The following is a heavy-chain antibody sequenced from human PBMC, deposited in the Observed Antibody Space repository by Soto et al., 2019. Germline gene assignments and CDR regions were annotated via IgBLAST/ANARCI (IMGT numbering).Heavy chain of an antibody. J-gene: IGHJ6*02. CDR1: GGSFSGYY. V-gene: IGHV4-34*01. Sequence: SETLSLTCAVYGGSFSGYYWSWIRQPPGKGLEWIGEINHSGNTNYNPSLKSRVTISVDKSKNQFSLKLSSVTAADTAMYYCARQGVPYCSGIGKYYYGMXFWGQGTTVTVSS. D-gene: IGHD3-10*01. CDR2: INHSGNT. CDR3: ARQGVPYCSGIGKYYYGMXF.